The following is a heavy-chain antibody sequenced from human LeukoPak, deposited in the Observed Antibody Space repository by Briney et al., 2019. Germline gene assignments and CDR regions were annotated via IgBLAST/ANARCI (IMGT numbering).Heavy chain of an antibody. CDR1: GGSISSSSYY. J-gene: IGHJ4*02. V-gene: IGHV4-39*01. CDR2: IYYSGST. Sequence: PSETLSLTCTVSGGSISSSSYYWGWIRQPPGKGLEWIGSIYYSGSTYYNPSLKSRVTISVDTSKNQFSLKLSSVTAADTAVYYCARHVKDDSGGSCYSFSHWGQGTLVTVSS. D-gene: IGHD2-15*01. CDR3: ARHVKDDSGGSCYSFSH.